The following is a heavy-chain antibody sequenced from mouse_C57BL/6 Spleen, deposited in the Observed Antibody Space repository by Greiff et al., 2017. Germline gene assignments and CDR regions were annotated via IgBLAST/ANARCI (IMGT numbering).Heavy chain of an antibody. Sequence: EVQVVESEGGLVQPGSSMKLSCTASGFTFSDYYMAWVRQVPEKGLEWVANINYDGSSTYYLDSLKSRFIISRDNAKNILYLQLSSLKSEDTAAYYCTRGGYGSIHYFDYWGQGTTLTVSS. CDR3: TRGGYGSIHYFDY. D-gene: IGHD1-1*01. V-gene: IGHV5-16*01. CDR2: INYDGSST. J-gene: IGHJ2*01. CDR1: GFTFSDYY.